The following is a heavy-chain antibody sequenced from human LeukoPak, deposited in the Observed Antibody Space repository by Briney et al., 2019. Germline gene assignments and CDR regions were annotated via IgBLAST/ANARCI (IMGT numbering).Heavy chain of an antibody. CDR1: GFTFSSYP. J-gene: IGHJ4*02. V-gene: IGHV3-23*01. CDR3: GYFYDSSAYDY. D-gene: IGHD3-22*01. Sequence: GGSLRLSCAASGFTFSSYPMSWVRQAPGKGLEWVSAISETGGGTYYADSVKGRFTISRDNSKNTLYLQMNSLRADDTAVYYCGYFYDSSAYDYWAQGTLVTVSS. CDR2: ISETGGGT.